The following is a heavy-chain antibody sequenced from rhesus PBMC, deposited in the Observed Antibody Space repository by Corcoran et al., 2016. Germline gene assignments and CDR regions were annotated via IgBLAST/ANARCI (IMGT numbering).Heavy chain of an antibody. V-gene: IGHV4-173*01. CDR1: GGSISSNY. CDR2: ISASGGST. Sequence: QLQLQESGPGLVKPSETLSLTCAVSGGSISSNYCSWIRQPPGKGLEWIGRISASGGSTDYNPHFQSAVNISTDTSQNQLSLKLSSVTSADTAVYYCAKSGARGYSGYGDFDYWGQGVLVTVSS. J-gene: IGHJ4*01. D-gene: IGHD5-30*01. CDR3: AKSGARGYSGYGDFDY.